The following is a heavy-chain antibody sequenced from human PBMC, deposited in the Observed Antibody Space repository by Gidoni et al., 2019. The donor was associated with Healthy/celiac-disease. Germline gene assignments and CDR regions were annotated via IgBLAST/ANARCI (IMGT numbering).Heavy chain of an antibody. V-gene: IGHV3-30-3*01. J-gene: IGHJ4*02. Sequence: QVQLVVSGGGVVQPGRSLRLSCAASRFTSSSYAMQWVRQATGKGLEWGAVISYDGSNKYYEDSVKGRFNISRDNSKNTLYLQMNSLRAEDTAVYYCARDVNDLWSGPFDYWGQGNLVTVSS. CDR1: RFTSSSYA. CDR2: ISYDGSNK. D-gene: IGHD3-3*01. CDR3: ARDVNDLWSGPFDY.